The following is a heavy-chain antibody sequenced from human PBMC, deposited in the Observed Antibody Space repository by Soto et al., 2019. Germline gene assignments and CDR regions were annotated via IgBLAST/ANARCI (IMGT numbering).Heavy chain of an antibody. J-gene: IGHJ4*02. Sequence: VASVKVSCKASGYTFTGYYMHWVRQAPGQGLEWMGWINPNSGGTNYAQKFQGRVTMTRDTSISTAYMELSRLRSDDTAVYYCARDLGGGSSWYPKGLDSWGQGTLVTVSS. CDR3: ARDLGGGSSWYPKGLDS. CDR1: GYTFTGYY. V-gene: IGHV1-2*02. D-gene: IGHD6-13*01. CDR2: INPNSGGT.